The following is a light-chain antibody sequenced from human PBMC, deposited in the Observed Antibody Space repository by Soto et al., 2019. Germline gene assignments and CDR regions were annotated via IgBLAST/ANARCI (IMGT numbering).Light chain of an antibody. CDR2: GAS. CDR1: QSVSSN. CDR3: QQYNNWHPVP. Sequence: EIVMTQSPATLSVSPGERATLSCRASQSVSSNLAWYQQKPGQAPRLLIYGASTRATGIPARFSGSGSGTEFPLSNSSLQSEHFAVYYCQQYNNWHPVPFGQGTKVEVK. V-gene: IGKV3-15*01. J-gene: IGKJ1*01.